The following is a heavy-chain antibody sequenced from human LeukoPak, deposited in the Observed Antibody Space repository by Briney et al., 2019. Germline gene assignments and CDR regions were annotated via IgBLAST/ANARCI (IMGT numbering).Heavy chain of an antibody. CDR3: AKGSHSSGWPADWFDP. Sequence: PGGSLRLSCAASGFTFSSYAMSWVRQAPGKGLEWVSAISGSGGSTYYADSVKGRFTISRDNSKNTVTLQMNSLRSTDTAVYYCAKGSHSSGWPADWFDPWGQGTLVTVYS. V-gene: IGHV3-23*01. J-gene: IGHJ5*02. D-gene: IGHD6-19*01. CDR1: GFTFSSYA. CDR2: ISGSGGST.